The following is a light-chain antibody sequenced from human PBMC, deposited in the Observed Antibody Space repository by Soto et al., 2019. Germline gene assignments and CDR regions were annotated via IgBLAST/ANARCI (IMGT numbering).Light chain of an antibody. J-gene: IGLJ1*01. Sequence: QSAMTQPPCASGSPGQSVAISCTGTSSDVGGYNYVSWYQQHPGKAPKLMIYEVNKRPSGVPDRFSGSKSGNTASLTVSGLQAEDEADYYCSSYAGSSNVFGTGTKLTVL. CDR1: SSDVGGYNY. CDR3: SSYAGSSNV. CDR2: EVN. V-gene: IGLV2-8*01.